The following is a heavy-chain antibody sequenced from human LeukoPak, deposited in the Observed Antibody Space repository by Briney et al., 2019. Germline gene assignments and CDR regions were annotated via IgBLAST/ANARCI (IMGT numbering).Heavy chain of an antibody. J-gene: IGHJ3*02. CDR2: IRYDGSNK. CDR1: GFTFSNAW. D-gene: IGHD6-13*01. CDR3: AKDIEGQQLVVDSAFDI. Sequence: PGGSLRLSCAASGFTFSNAWMSWVRQAPGKGLEWVAFIRYDGSNKYYADSVKGRFTISRDNSKNTLYLQMNSLRAEDTAVYYCAKDIEGQQLVVDSAFDIWGQGTMVTVSS. V-gene: IGHV3-30*02.